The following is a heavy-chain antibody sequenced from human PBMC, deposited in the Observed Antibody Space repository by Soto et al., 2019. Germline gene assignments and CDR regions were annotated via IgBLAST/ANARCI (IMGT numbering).Heavy chain of an antibody. CDR3: ASTFAPATSGYYYYYRMDV. D-gene: IGHD6-25*01. CDR2: IYYSGST. J-gene: IGHJ6*02. Sequence: SSETLSLTCTVSGGSISSYYWSWIRQPPGKGLEWIGYIYYSGSTNYNPSLKSRVTISVDTSKNQFSLKLSSVTAADTAVYYCASTFAPATSGYYYYYRMDVWGQGTTVTVSS. CDR1: GGSISSYY. V-gene: IGHV4-59*01.